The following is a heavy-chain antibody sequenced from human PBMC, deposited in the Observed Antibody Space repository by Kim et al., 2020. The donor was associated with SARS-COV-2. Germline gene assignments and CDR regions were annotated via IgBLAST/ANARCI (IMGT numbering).Heavy chain of an antibody. CDR3: TRGSYSSGWYYYFDY. CDR2: IRSKANSYAT. Sequence: GGSLRLSCAASGFTFSGSAMHWVRQASGKGLEWVGRIRSKANSYATAYAASVKGRFTISRDDSKNTAYLQMNSLKTEDTAVYYCTRGSYSSGWYYYFDYWGQGTLVTVSS. J-gene: IGHJ4*02. V-gene: IGHV3-73*01. CDR1: GFTFSGSA. D-gene: IGHD6-19*01.